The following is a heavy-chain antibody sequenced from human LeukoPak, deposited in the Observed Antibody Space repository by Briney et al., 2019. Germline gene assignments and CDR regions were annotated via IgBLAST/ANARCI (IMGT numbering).Heavy chain of an antibody. CDR2: IWYDGSNK. CDR1: GFTFSSYG. V-gene: IGHV3-33*01. D-gene: IGHD5-12*01. J-gene: IGHJ3*02. CDR3: ARDSGYDYEDAFDI. Sequence: TGGSLRLSCAASGFTFSSYGMHWVRQAPGKGLEWVAVIWYDGSNKYYADSVKGRFTISRGNSKNTLYLQMNSLRAEDTAVYYCARDSGYDYEDAFDIWGQGTMVTVSS.